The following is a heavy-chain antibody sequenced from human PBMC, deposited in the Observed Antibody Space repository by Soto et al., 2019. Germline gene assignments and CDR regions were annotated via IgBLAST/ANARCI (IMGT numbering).Heavy chain of an antibody. V-gene: IGHV3-72*01. Sequence: EVQLVESGGGLVQPEGSLRLSCAASGFTCSDYYMDWVRQAPGKGLEWVGRVRNKVNSYTTEYAASVKGRFTVSRDDSRNSLYLQMNSLKTGDTARYYCSRAGILTTPYYTDYWGLGTLDTGSS. CDR2: VRNKVNSYTT. J-gene: IGHJ4*02. CDR1: GFTCSDYY. D-gene: IGHD2-21*01. CDR3: SRAGILTTPYYTDY.